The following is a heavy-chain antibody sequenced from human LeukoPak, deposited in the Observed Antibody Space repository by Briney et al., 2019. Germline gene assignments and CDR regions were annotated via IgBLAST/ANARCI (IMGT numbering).Heavy chain of an antibody. CDR2: ISSSSSYI. Sequence: GGSLRLSCAASGFTFSSYSMNWVRQAPGKGLEWVSSISSSSSYIYYADSVKGRFTISRDNAKNSLYLQMNSLRAEDTAVYYCARDLDSGYDLGYWGRGTLVTVSS. J-gene: IGHJ4*02. CDR3: ARDLDSGYDLGY. V-gene: IGHV3-21*01. CDR1: GFTFSSYS. D-gene: IGHD5-12*01.